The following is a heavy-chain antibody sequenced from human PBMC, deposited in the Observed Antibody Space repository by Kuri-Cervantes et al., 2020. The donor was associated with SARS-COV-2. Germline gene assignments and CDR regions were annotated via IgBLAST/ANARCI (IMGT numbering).Heavy chain of an antibody. CDR3: VRDDGGSYGSGWYDALDI. J-gene: IGHJ3*02. CDR2: ISGSDGST. D-gene: IGHD6-19*01. Sequence: GESLKISCVASGFTFSSSAMSWVRQAPGKGLEWVSAISGSDGSTYYADSVKGRFTISRDNPKKSLYLQMNSLRAEDTAVYFCVRDDGGSYGSGWYDALDIWGQGTAVTVSS. V-gene: IGHV3-23*01. CDR1: GFTFSSSA.